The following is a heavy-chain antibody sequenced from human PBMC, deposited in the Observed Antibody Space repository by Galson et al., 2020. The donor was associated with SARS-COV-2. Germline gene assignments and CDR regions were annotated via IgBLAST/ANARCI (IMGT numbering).Heavy chain of an antibody. CDR1: GFTFSSYW. V-gene: IGHV3-7*01. D-gene: IGHD3-22*01. J-gene: IGHJ5*02. CDR2: VKEDGSEK. Sequence: PGGSLRLSCSASGFTFSSYWMSWVRQAPGKGLEWAASVKEDGSEKYYVDSVRGRFIISRDNDKNSLFLQMNSLRAEDSAVYYCARVLKQDYYDSSGYRPLENWFDPWGQGTLVTVSS. CDR3: ARVLKQDYYDSSGYRPLENWFDP.